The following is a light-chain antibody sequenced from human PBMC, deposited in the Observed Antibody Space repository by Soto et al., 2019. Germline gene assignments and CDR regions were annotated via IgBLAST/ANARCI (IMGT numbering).Light chain of an antibody. CDR1: SSDVGSYNR. CDR3: SSYTSSSHVV. Sequence: QSALTQPPSVSGSPGQSVTVSCNGTSSDVGSYNRVSWYQQPPGTVPKLMIYEVSNRPSGVPDRFSGSKSGNTASLTISGLQAEDEADYYCSSYTSSSHVVFGGGTKLTVL. CDR2: EVS. J-gene: IGLJ2*01. V-gene: IGLV2-18*02.